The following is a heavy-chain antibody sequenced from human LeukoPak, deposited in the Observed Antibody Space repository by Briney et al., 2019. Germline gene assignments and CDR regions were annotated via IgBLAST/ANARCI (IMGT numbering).Heavy chain of an antibody. CDR1: GGSISSYY. CDR3: ARVGGYSNDFHFDY. CDR2: IYYSGST. D-gene: IGHD6-13*01. J-gene: IGHJ4*02. Sequence: SETLSLTCTVSGGSISSYYWSWIRQPPGKGLEWIGYIYYSGSTNYNPSLKSRVTISVDTSKNQFSLKLSSVTAADTAVYYCARVGGYSNDFHFDYWGQGTLVTVSS. V-gene: IGHV4-59*01.